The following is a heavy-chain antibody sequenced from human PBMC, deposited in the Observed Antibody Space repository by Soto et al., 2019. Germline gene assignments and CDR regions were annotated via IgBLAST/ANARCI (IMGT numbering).Heavy chain of an antibody. J-gene: IGHJ4*02. D-gene: IGHD6-25*01. CDR3: TRVLSGSPPDY. CDR2: IRSKAYGGTT. CDR1: GFTFGDYA. V-gene: IGHV3-49*03. Sequence: GGSLRLSCTASGFTFGDYAMSWFRQAPGKGLEWVGFIRSKAYGGTTEYAASVEGRFTISRDDSKSIAYLQMNSLKTEDTAVYYCTRVLSGSPPDYWGQGTLVTVSS.